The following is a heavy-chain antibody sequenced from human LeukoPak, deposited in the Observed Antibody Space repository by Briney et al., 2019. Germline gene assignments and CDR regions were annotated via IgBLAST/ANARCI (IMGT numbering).Heavy chain of an antibody. V-gene: IGHV1-69*05. D-gene: IGHD3-22*01. CDR3: ARYYYDSSGYYRH. Sequence: SVKVSCKASGGTFSSYAISWVRQAPGQGLEWMGRIIPIFGTANYAQKFQGRVTITTDESTSTAYMELSSLRSEDTAVYYCARYYYDSSGYYRHWGQGTLVTASS. J-gene: IGHJ4*02. CDR1: GGTFSSYA. CDR2: IIPIFGTA.